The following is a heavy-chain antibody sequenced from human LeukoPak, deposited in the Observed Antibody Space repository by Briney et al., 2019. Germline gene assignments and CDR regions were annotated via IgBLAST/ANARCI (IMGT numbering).Heavy chain of an antibody. V-gene: IGHV1-69*13. J-gene: IGHJ4*02. CDR3: AVDVDTAMVYYFDY. D-gene: IGHD5-18*01. CDR1: GGTFCSYA. CDR2: IIPIFVTA. Sequence: ASVKVSCKASGGTFCSYAISWVRQAPGQGLEWMGGIIPIFVTANYAQKFQGRVTITADESTSPAYMELSSLRSEDTAVYYCAVDVDTAMVYYFDYWGQGTLVTVSS.